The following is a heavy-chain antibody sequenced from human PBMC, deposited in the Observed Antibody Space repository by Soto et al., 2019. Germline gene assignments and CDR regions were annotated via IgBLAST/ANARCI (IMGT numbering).Heavy chain of an antibody. CDR3: ARHDYYDSSGPVGY. CDR2: IYYRGST. CDR1: GGSISSYC. J-gene: IGHJ4*02. V-gene: IGHV4-59*08. Sequence: SETLSLTCTVSGGSISSYCWSWIRQPPGKGLEWIGYIYYRGSTNYNPSLKSRVTISVDTSKNQFSLKLSSVTAADTAVYYCARHDYYDSSGPVGYWGQGTLVTVSS. D-gene: IGHD3-22*01.